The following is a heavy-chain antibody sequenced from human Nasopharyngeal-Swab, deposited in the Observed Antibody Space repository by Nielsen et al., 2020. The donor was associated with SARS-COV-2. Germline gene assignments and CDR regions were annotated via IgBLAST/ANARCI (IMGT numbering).Heavy chain of an antibody. D-gene: IGHD3-22*01. CDR2: ISYDGSNK. CDR3: ARELTNYYDSSGYLDY. V-gene: IGHV3-30-3*01. Sequence: EGSLRLSCAASGFTFSSYAMHWVRQAPGKGLEWVAVISYDGSNKYYADSVKGRFTISRDNSKNTLYLQMNSLRAEDTAVYYCARELTNYYDSSGYLDYWGQGTLVTVSS. CDR1: GFTFSSYA. J-gene: IGHJ4*02.